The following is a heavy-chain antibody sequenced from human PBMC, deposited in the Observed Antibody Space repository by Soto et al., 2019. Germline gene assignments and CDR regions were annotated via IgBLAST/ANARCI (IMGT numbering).Heavy chain of an antibody. CDR2: IYYSGST. V-gene: IGHV4-31*03. CDR1: SGSISSGGYY. Sequence: QVQLQESGPGLVKPSQTLSLTCTVSSGSISSGGYYWSWIRQHPGKGLEWIGYIYYSGSTYYNPSLKSRVTISVDPSNIQFARKRSSVSAAATAVYYCARLTSRPVYFDYWGQGNLVTVSS. J-gene: IGHJ4*02. CDR3: ARLTSRPVYFDY.